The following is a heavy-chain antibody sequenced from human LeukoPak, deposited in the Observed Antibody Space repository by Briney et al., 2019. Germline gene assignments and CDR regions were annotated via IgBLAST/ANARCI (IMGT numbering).Heavy chain of an antibody. J-gene: IGHJ3*02. V-gene: IGHV3-30*18. CDR2: ISYDGSNK. Sequence: GRSLRLSCAASGFTFSTYGMHWVHQAPGKGLEGVALISYDGSNKYYADSVKGRFTISRVNSKNTLYLQMNSLRAEDTAVYYCAKDLRLWLQTDDAFDIWGQGTMVTVSS. CDR3: AKDLRLWLQTDDAFDI. D-gene: IGHD5-18*01. CDR1: GFTFSTYG.